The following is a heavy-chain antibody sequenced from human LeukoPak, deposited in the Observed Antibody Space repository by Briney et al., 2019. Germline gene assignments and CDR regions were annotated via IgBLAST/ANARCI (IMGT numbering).Heavy chain of an antibody. V-gene: IGHV3-23*01. D-gene: IGHD3-3*01. CDR1: GFTVSSNY. CDR2: ISGSGHST. Sequence: GGSLRLSCAASGFTVSSNYMSWVRQAPGKGLEWVSGISGSGHSTYYADSVKGRFTISRDNSKNTLFLHMNSLRAEDTALYYCAKVYYDFWSGYPYYFDYWGQGTLVTVSS. CDR3: AKVYYDFWSGYPYYFDY. J-gene: IGHJ4*02.